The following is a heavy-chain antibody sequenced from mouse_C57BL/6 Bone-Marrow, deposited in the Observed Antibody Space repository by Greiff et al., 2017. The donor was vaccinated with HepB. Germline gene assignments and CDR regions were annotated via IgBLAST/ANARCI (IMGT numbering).Heavy chain of an antibody. Sequence: VQLQQSGPELVKPGASVKISCKASGYTFTDYYMNWVKQSHGKSLEWIGDINPNNGGTSYNQKFKGKATLTVDKSSSTAYMELRSLTSEDSAVYYCAREGDYYSNYYAMDYGGQGTSVTVAS. CDR2: INPNNGGT. CDR1: GYTFTDYY. J-gene: IGHJ4*01. CDR3: AREGDYYSNYYAMDY. V-gene: IGHV1-26*01. D-gene: IGHD2-5*01.